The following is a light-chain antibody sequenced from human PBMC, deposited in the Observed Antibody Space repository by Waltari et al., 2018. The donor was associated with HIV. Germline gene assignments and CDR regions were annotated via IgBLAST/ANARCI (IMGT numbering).Light chain of an antibody. CDR1: RTILFPSNSKNY. CDR3: QQYFSSPLT. V-gene: IGKV4-1*01. Sequence: DIVMTQSPDSLALSLGERATSNCKSSRTILFPSNSKNYLAWYQQKPGQSPKLLIYWASTRESGVPDRFSGGGSGTNFTLTISSLQTEDVAVYYCQQYFSSPLTFGGGTRVEIK. CDR2: WAS. J-gene: IGKJ4*01.